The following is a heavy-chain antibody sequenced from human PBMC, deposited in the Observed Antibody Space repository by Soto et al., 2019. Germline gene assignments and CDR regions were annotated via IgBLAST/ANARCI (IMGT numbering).Heavy chain of an antibody. J-gene: IGHJ4*02. CDR1: GFTFSGSE. D-gene: IGHD3-3*01. CDR2: ISGSDGKT. V-gene: IGHV3-23*01. Sequence: GGSLRLSCAASGFTFSGSEMHWVRQAPGKGLEWVSTISGSDGKTFYADSVKGRFSISRDTSQSTLYLQMNSLRADDTAMYYCARWSYLDYWGQGTRVTVSS. CDR3: ARWSYLDY.